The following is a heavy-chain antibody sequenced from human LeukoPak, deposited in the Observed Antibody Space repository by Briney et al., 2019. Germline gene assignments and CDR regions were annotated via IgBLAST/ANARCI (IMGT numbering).Heavy chain of an antibody. CDR1: GFTFSNAW. D-gene: IGHD5-18*01. J-gene: IGHJ4*02. CDR3: ARIQLWLGTYFDY. CDR2: IKSKTDGGTT. Sequence: GGSLRLSCAASGFTFSNAWMSWVRQAPGKGLEWVGRIKSKTDGGTTDYAAPVKGRFTISRDDSKNTLYLQMNSLKTEDTAVYYCARIQLWLGTYFDYWGQGTLVTVSS. V-gene: IGHV3-15*01.